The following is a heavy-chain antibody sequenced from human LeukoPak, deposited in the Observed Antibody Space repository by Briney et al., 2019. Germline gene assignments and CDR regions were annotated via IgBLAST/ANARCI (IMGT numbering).Heavy chain of an antibody. CDR1: GFTFSSYG. CDR2: ISYDGSNK. J-gene: IGHJ4*02. D-gene: IGHD5-18*01. CDR3: AKGPYSYGLNYFDY. V-gene: IGHV3-30*18. Sequence: PGRSLRLSCAASGFTFSSYGMHWVRQAPGKGLEWVAVISYDGSNKYYADSVKGRFTISRDNSKNTLYLQMNSLRAEDTAVYYCAKGPYSYGLNYFDYWGQGTLVTVSS.